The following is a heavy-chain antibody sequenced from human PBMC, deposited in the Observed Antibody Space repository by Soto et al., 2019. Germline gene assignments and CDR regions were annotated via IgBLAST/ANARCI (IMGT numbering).Heavy chain of an antibody. D-gene: IGHD7-27*01. CDR1: GFTFSSYG. Sequence: QVQLVESGGGVVQPGRSLRLSCAASGFTFSSYGMHWVRQAPGKGLEWVAVISYDGSNKYYADSVKGRFTISRDNSKNTLYLQMNSLRAEETAVYYCAKPGWGWDYYYYGMDVWGQGTTVTVSS. J-gene: IGHJ6*02. CDR3: AKPGWGWDYYYYGMDV. V-gene: IGHV3-30*18. CDR2: ISYDGSNK.